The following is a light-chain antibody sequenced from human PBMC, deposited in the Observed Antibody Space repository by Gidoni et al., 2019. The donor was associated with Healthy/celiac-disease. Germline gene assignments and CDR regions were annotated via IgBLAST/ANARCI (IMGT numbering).Light chain of an antibody. CDR1: QSVSSY. J-gene: IGKJ4*01. Sequence: EIVLTQSPATLSLSPGERATLSCRASQSVSSYLAWYQQKPGQAPRLLIYEASNRATGIPARFSGSGSGTDFTLTISSLEPEDVAVYYCQQRSNWPRTFGGXTKVEIK. CDR3: QQRSNWPRT. V-gene: IGKV3-11*01. CDR2: EAS.